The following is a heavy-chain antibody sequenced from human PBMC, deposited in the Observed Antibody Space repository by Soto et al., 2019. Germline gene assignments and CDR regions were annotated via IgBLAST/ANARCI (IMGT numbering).Heavy chain of an antibody. D-gene: IGHD3-22*01. CDR3: ARGVFYYYGSSGYSPAH. CDR2: ISFDGSKK. J-gene: IGHJ4*02. Sequence: QVQLVESGGGVVQPGRSLRLSCEGSGFTSSSYVMHWVRQATGKGLEWVALISFDGSKKNYADSVKGRFTISRDNSKNMMYLQMNSLRPEDTAVYYCARGVFYYYGSSGYSPAHWVQGTLVTVSS. CDR1: GFTSSSYV. V-gene: IGHV3-30-3*01.